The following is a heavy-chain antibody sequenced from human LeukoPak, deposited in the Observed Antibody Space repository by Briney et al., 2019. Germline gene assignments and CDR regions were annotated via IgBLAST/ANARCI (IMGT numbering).Heavy chain of an antibody. CDR1: GYTFTSYG. V-gene: IGHV1-18*01. CDR2: ISAYNGNT. Sequence: GASVKVSCKASGYTFTSYGISWVRQAPGQGLEWMGWISAYNGNTNYAQKLQGRVTMTTDTSTSTAYMELRSLRSDDTAVYYCARDVVEYCGGDCYSGNHEPFDYWGQGTLVTVSS. J-gene: IGHJ4*02. D-gene: IGHD2-21*02. CDR3: ARDVVEYCGGDCYSGNHEPFDY.